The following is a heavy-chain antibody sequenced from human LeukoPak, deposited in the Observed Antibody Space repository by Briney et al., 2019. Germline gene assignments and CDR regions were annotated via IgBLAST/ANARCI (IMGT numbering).Heavy chain of an antibody. CDR2: IYYSGST. D-gene: IGHD1-1*01. CDR1: GGSISSYY. CDR3: ARKGWTDTTNWFDP. Sequence: SETLSLTCTVSGGSISSYYWSWIRQPPGKGLEWIGYIYYSGSTNYNPSLKSRVTISVDTSKNQFSLKLRSVTAADTAVYYCARKGWTDTTNWFDPWGQGTLVTVSS. J-gene: IGHJ5*02. V-gene: IGHV4-59*01.